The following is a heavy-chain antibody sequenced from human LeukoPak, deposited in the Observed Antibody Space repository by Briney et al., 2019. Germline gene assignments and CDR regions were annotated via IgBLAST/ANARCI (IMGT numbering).Heavy chain of an antibody. Sequence: SGTLSLTCAVYGGSFSGYYWSWIRQPPGKGLEWIGEINHSGSTNYNPSLKSRVTISVDTSKNQFSLKLSSVTAADTAVYYCARGAVNITIFGVVIIPEYYFDYWGQGTLVTVSS. CDR1: GGSFSGYY. D-gene: IGHD3-3*01. V-gene: IGHV4-34*01. CDR3: ARGAVNITIFGVVIIPEYYFDY. J-gene: IGHJ4*02. CDR2: INHSGST.